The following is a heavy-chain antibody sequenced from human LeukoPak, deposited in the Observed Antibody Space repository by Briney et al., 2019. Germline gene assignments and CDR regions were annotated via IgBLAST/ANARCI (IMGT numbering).Heavy chain of an antibody. J-gene: IGHJ2*01. CDR1: GFTFSSYA. CDR3: AKDLLSGYSYWYFDL. CDR2: ISGSGGST. D-gene: IGHD5-12*01. Sequence: PGGSLRLSCAASGFTFSSYAMSWVRQAPGKGLEWVSAISGSGGSTYYADSVKGRFTISRDNSKNTLYLQMNSLRAEDTAVYYCAKDLLSGYSYWYFDLWGRGTLVTVSS. V-gene: IGHV3-23*01.